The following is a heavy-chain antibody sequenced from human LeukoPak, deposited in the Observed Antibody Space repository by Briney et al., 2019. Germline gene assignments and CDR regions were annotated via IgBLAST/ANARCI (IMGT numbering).Heavy chain of an antibody. V-gene: IGHV1-3*01. CDR2: INAGNCNT. Sequence: GASVKVSCKTSGYTFTSYAMHWVRQAPGQRLEWMGWINAGNCNTKYSQKFQGRVTITRDTSASTAYMELSSLRSEDTAVYYCARDTGGNSGSYYGYWGQGTLVTVSS. CDR3: ARDTGGNSGSYYGY. J-gene: IGHJ4*02. D-gene: IGHD1-26*01. CDR1: GYTFTSYA.